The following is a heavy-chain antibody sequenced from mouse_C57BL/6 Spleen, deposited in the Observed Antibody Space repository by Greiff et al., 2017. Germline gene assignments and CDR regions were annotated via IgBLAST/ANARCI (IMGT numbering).Heavy chain of an antibody. CDR2: ISDGGSYT. Sequence: EVKLVESGGGLVKPGGSLKLSCAASGFTFSSYAMSWVRQTPEKRLEWVATISDGGSYTYYPDNVKGRFTISRDNAKNNLYLQMSHLKSEDTAMYYCARVDYGYYFDYWGQGTTRTVSS. V-gene: IGHV5-4*03. CDR3: ARVDYGYYFDY. CDR1: GFTFSSYA. J-gene: IGHJ2*01. D-gene: IGHD2-4*01.